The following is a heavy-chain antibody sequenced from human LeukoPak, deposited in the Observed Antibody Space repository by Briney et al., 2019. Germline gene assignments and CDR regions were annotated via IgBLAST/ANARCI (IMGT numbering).Heavy chain of an antibody. CDR2: TIPIFGTA. J-gene: IGHJ5*02. Sequence: SVKVSCKASGGTFSSYAISWVRQAPGQGLEWMGGTIPIFGTANYAQKFQGRVTITTDESTSTAYMELSSLRSEDTAVYYRARASYYYDSSGYYFNWFDPWGQGTLVTVSS. CDR1: GGTFSSYA. D-gene: IGHD3-22*01. V-gene: IGHV1-69*05. CDR3: ARASYYYDSSGYYFNWFDP.